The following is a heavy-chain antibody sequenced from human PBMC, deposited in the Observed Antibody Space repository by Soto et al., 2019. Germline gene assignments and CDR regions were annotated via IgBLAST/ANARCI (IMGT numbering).Heavy chain of an antibody. CDR1: GYTFTSYG. Sequence: ASVKVSCKASGYTFTSYGLSWVRQAPGQGLEWMGWISAYNGNTNYAQKLQGRVTMTTDTSTSTAYMELRSLRSDDTAVYYCARTYCTNVLCYFDFWGQGTLVTVS. D-gene: IGHD2-8*01. CDR3: ARTYCTNVLCYFDF. V-gene: IGHV1-18*01. CDR2: ISAYNGNT. J-gene: IGHJ4*02.